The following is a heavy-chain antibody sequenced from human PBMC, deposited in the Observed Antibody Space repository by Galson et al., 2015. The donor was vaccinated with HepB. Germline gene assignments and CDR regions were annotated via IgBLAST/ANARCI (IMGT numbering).Heavy chain of an antibody. V-gene: IGHV3-48*02. CDR2: ISSSSSTI. Sequence: SLRLSCAASGFTFSSYSMNWVRQAPGKGLEWVSYISSSSSTIYYADSVKGRFTISRDNAKNSLYLQMNSLRDEDTAVYYCARDLIGAEDRYYYDSSGRHYDAFDIWGQGTMVTVSS. D-gene: IGHD3-22*01. J-gene: IGHJ3*02. CDR3: ARDLIGAEDRYYYDSSGRHYDAFDI. CDR1: GFTFSSYS.